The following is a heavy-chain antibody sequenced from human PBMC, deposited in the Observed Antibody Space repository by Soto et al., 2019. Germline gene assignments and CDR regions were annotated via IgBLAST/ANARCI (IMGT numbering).Heavy chain of an antibody. CDR2: IYRDDDK. CDR1: GFSVSSSGVG. Sequence: SGPTMVNPTRPLTLTCNFYGFSVSSSGVGVGWIRQPPGKALEWLALIYRDDDKRYLPSLKSRLTITKDTSNNHVVLTMTNMDPVDTATYYCAHRHIVGATKYNWFDPWGQGTLVTVSS. V-gene: IGHV2-5*02. CDR3: AHRHIVGATKYNWFDP. D-gene: IGHD1-26*01. J-gene: IGHJ5*02.